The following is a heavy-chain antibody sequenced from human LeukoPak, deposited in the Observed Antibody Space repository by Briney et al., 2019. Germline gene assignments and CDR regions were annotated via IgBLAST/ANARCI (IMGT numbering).Heavy chain of an antibody. Sequence: SETLSLTCTVSGGSISSSSYYWGWIRQPPGKGREWIGSIYYSGSTYYNPSLKSRVTISVDTSKNQFSLKLSSVTAADTAVYYCXXXRPGGXAXYWXQXTLVTVSS. V-gene: IGHV4-39*01. CDR1: GGSISSSSYY. D-gene: IGHD2-8*02. CDR2: IYYSGST. CDR3: XXXRPGGXAXY. J-gene: IGHJ4*02.